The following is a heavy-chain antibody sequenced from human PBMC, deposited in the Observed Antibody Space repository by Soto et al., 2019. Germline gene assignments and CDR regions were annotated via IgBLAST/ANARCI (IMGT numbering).Heavy chain of an antibody. CDR3: AIIPVVTPVYYYYMDV. Sequence: GGSLRLSCAASGFTFSSYSMNWVRQAPGKGLEWVSSISSSSSYLYYADSVKGRFTISRDNAKNSLYLQMNSLGAEDTAVYYCAIIPVVTPVYYYYMDVWGKGTTVTVSS. J-gene: IGHJ6*03. CDR1: GFTFSSYS. D-gene: IGHD2-21*02. V-gene: IGHV3-21*01. CDR2: ISSSSSYL.